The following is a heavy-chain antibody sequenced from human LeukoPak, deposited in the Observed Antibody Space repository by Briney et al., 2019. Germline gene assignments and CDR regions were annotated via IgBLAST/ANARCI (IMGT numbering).Heavy chain of an antibody. CDR2: IIPILGIA. Sequence: GSSVKVPCKASGGTFSSYAISWVRQAPGQGLEWMGRIIPILGIANYAQKFQGRVTITADKSTSTAYMELSSLRSEDTAVYYCAREGIAAAGADYWGQGTLVTVSS. CDR1: GGTFSSYA. D-gene: IGHD6-13*01. V-gene: IGHV1-69*04. J-gene: IGHJ4*02. CDR3: AREGIAAAGADY.